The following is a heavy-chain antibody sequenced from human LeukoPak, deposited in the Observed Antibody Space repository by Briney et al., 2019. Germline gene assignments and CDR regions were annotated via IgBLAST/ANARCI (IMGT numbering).Heavy chain of an antibody. CDR3: ARGPYDYIRY. V-gene: IGHV4-34*01. J-gene: IGHJ4*02. CDR2: INHSGST. CDR1: GGSFSGYY. D-gene: IGHD4-11*01. Sequence: PSGTLSLTCAVYGGSFSGYYWSWIRQPPGKGLEWIGEINHSGSTNYNPSLKSRVTISVDTSKNQFSLKLSSVTAADTAVYYCARGPYDYIRYWGQGTLVTVSS.